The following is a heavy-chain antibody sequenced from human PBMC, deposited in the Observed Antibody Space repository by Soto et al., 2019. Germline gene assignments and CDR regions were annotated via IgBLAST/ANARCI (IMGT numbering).Heavy chain of an antibody. CDR2: IIPILGIA. D-gene: IGHD1-26*01. CDR3: ARATPSGSYVPH. V-gene: IGHV1-69*02. J-gene: IGHJ1*01. Sequence: SVKVSCKASGGTFSSYTISWVRQAPGQGLEWMGRIIPILGIASYAQKFQGRVTMTRDTSTSTVYMELSSLRSEDTAVYYCARATPSGSYVPHWGQGTLVTVSS. CDR1: GGTFSSYT.